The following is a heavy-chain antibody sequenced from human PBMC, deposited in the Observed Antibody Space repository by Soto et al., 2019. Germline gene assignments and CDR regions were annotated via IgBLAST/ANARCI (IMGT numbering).Heavy chain of an antibody. CDR3: ARAMYSSKTEFEY. CDR1: GLTFSDYY. D-gene: IGHD6-13*01. CDR2: ISSSAGTI. J-gene: IGHJ4*02. Sequence: SLRLSCAASGLTFSDYYMTWIRQAPGKGLEWVSYISSSAGTISYADSVRGRFTISRDNAKNSLYLQMNSLRAEDTAVYYCARAMYSSKTEFEYWGQGTLVTVSS. V-gene: IGHV3-11*01.